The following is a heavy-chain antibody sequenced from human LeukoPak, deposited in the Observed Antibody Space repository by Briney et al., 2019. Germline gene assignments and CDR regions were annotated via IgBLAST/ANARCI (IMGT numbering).Heavy chain of an antibody. J-gene: IGHJ6*03. V-gene: IGHV3-7*01. CDR1: GFTFSRYW. Sequence: GGSLRLSCAASGFTFSRYWMSWVRQAPGKGLEWVANIKEDGSEKYYVDSVKGRLTISRENAKNSLSLQIKSLRAEDTAVCYCARQKAVVVVAATPDEDYGDYVDYYYYMDVWGKGTTVTVSS. CDR3: ARQKAVVVVAATPDEDYGDYVDYYYYMDV. CDR2: IKEDGSEK. D-gene: IGHD2-15*01.